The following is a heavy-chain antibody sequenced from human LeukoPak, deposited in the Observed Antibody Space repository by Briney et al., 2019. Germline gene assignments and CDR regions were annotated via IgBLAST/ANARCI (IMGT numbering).Heavy chain of an antibody. V-gene: IGHV1-2*06. Sequence: GASVKVSCKASGYTFTGHYMHWVGQAPGQGLEWMGRINPNSGRTNYAQKFQGRVTITRDTSISTAYMELSRMRSDDTAVYYCARDSAGDLDSWGQGTLVTVSS. D-gene: IGHD7-27*01. CDR1: GYTFTGHY. J-gene: IGHJ4*02. CDR2: INPNSGRT. CDR3: ARDSAGDLDS.